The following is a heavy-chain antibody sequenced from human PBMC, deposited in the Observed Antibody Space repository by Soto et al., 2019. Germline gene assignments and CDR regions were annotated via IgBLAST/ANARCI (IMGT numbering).Heavy chain of an antibody. CDR2: IYYTGST. D-gene: IGHD3-10*01. CDR3: ARDVGRNYYGP. V-gene: IGHV4-59*01. CDR1: GGSISSDY. Sequence: TSETLSLTCTVSGGSISSDYWNWIRQPPGKRLEWIGYIYYTGSTSYNPSLKSRVTISVDRSKNQFALKLSSVTAADTAVYYCARDVGRNYYGPWGQGTRVTVS. J-gene: IGHJ5*02.